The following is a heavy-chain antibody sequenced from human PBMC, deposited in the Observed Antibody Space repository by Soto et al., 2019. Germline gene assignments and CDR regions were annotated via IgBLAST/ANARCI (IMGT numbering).Heavy chain of an antibody. J-gene: IGHJ4*02. CDR2: VFHTGTT. CDR1: GDSVSSPYY. D-gene: IGHD6-19*01. V-gene: IGHV4-4*02. Sequence: QVQLQESGPGLVKPSGTLSLTCAVSGDSVSSPYYWCWVRQPPGKGLEWIGEVFHTGTTSYNPSLMSRVTISMDKSLNQFSLALSSVTAADTAVYYCARSAGWYAVHSWGPGTLVIVSS. CDR3: ARSAGWYAVHS.